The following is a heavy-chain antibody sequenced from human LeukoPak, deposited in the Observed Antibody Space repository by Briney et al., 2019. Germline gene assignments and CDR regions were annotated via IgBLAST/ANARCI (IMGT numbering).Heavy chain of an antibody. CDR3: ARRAGAYSHPYDY. CDR1: GFTVSSNY. Sequence: GGSLRLSCAASGFTVSSNYMSWVRQAPGKGVEWVSVIYSGGSTYYADSVKGRFTISRDNSKNTLYLQMNSLRAEDTAVYYCARRAGAYSHPYDYWGQGTLVTVSS. J-gene: IGHJ4*02. CDR2: IYSGGST. D-gene: IGHD4/OR15-4a*01. V-gene: IGHV3-53*01.